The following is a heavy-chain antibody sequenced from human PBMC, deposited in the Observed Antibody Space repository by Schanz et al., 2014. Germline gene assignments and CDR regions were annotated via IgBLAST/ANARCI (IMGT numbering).Heavy chain of an antibody. V-gene: IGHV1-18*01. J-gene: IGHJ4*02. CDR3: ARHRDQWDGNYLDY. D-gene: IGHD1-26*01. CDR2: IGGSDGNT. Sequence: QVQLVQSGGEVKTPGASVKVSCKASGYTFTRSGISWVRQAPGQGLEWMGWIGGSDGNTNFAQKCQGRVTMTTDTSTSTVYMELRSLTSDDSDVYYCARHRDQWDGNYLDYWGQGTLVTVSS. CDR1: GYTFTRSG.